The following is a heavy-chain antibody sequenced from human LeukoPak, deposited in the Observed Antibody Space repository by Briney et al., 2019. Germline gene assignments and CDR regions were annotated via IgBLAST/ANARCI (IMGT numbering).Heavy chain of an antibody. V-gene: IGHV3-23*01. CDR1: GFTFSSYA. CDR3: AKASWVSTADAVL. J-gene: IGHJ4*02. CDR2: LRGNGDT. Sequence: PGGSLTLSCAASGFTFSSYAMSWVREAPARGLEWVPSLRGNGDTFYADSVKGRFTLSKDESRNTVYLQLSKLRVEDTAVYYCAKASWVSTADAVLWGQGTVVTVSS. D-gene: IGHD3-16*01.